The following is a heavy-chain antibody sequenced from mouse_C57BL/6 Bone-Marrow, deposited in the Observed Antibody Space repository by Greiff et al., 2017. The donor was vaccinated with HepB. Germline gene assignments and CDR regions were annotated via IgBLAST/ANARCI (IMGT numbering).Heavy chain of an antibody. J-gene: IGHJ3*01. V-gene: IGHV14-4*01. Sequence: EVKLQQSGAELVRPGASVKLSCTASGFNIKDDYMHWVKQRPEQGLEWIGWIDPENGDTEYASKFQGKATITADTSSNTAYLQLSSLTSEDTAVYYCTTSDYSNYVWAYWGQGTLVTVSA. CDR1: GFNIKDDY. CDR3: TTSDYSNYVWAY. D-gene: IGHD2-5*01. CDR2: IDPENGDT.